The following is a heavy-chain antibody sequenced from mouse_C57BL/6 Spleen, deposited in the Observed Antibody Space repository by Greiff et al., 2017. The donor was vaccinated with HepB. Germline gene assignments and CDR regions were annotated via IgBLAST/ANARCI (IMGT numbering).Heavy chain of an antibody. J-gene: IGHJ4*01. CDR2: IYPGNSDT. V-gene: IGHV1-5*01. D-gene: IGHD1-1*01. CDR3: TRGLITTVVATSSYYAMDY. Sequence: VQLKESGTVLARPGASVKMSCKTSGYTFTSYWMHWVKQRPGQGLEWIGAIYPGNSDTSYNQKFKGKAKLTAVTSASTAYMELSSLTNEDSAVYYCTRGLITTVVATSSYYAMDYWGQGTSVTVSS. CDR1: GYTFTSYW.